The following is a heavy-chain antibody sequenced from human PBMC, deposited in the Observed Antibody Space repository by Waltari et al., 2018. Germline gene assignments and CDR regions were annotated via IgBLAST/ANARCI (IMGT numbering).Heavy chain of an antibody. V-gene: IGHV1-2*02. D-gene: IGHD6-19*01. CDR2: INPNSGGT. Sequence: QVQLVQSGAEVKKPGASVKVSCKASGYTFTGYYMHWVRQAPGQGLEWMGWINPNSGGTNDAQKFQGRVTMTRDTSISTAYMELSRLRSDDTAVYYCARASVAGTLPYYYYYYGMDVWGQGTTVTVSS. J-gene: IGHJ6*02. CDR1: GYTFTGYY. CDR3: ARASVAGTLPYYYYYYGMDV.